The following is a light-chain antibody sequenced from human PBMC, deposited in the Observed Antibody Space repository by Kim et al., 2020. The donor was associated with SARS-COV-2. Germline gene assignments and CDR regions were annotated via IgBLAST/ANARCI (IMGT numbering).Light chain of an antibody. CDR3: CSYAGRYV. J-gene: IGLJ1*01. V-gene: IGLV2-11*01. CDR1: SNDVGVYNF. CDR2: DVN. Sequence: QSALTQPPSVSGSPGQSVTISCTGTSNDVGVYNFVSWFQQSPGKAPKLILFDVNKRPSGVPDRFSGSKSGNTASLTISGLQAEDEAEYHCCSYAGRYVFGTGTKVTVL.